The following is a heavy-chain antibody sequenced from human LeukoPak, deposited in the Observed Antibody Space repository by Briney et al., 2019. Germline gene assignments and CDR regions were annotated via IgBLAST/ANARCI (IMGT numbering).Heavy chain of an antibody. CDR1: GGSISGGSHH. J-gene: IGHJ4*02. D-gene: IGHD5-12*01. V-gene: IGHV4-39*01. CDR2: LYLSRTT. Sequence: PSETLSLTCTVSGGSISGGSHHWGWFRQSPGKGLEWIGSLYLSRTTYYNPSLNSQVTISVGTSKNQFSLQLNSVTAADTAVYYCVRHDGRGGATMGSLDSWGQGSLVTVSS. CDR3: VRHDGRGGATMGSLDS.